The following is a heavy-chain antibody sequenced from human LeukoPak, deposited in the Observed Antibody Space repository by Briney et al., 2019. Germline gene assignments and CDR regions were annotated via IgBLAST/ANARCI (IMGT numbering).Heavy chain of an antibody. CDR2: ISGSGGST. CDR3: AKTLSGYYGSGSYDY. Sequence: GGSLRLSCAASGFTFSNYAMSWVRQAPGKGLEWVSAISGSGGSTYYTDSVRGRFTISRDNSKNTLSLQMNSLRAEDTAVYYCAKTLSGYYGSGSYDYRGQGTLVTVSS. J-gene: IGHJ4*02. CDR1: GFTFSNYA. V-gene: IGHV3-23*01. D-gene: IGHD3-10*01.